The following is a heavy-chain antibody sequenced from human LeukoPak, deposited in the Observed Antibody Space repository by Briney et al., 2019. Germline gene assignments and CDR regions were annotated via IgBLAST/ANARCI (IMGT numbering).Heavy chain of an antibody. CDR1: GFTFSSYG. V-gene: IGHV3-30*02. J-gene: IGHJ4*02. CDR2: IRYDGSNK. Sequence: GGSLRLSCAASGFTFSSYGMHWVRQAPGKGLEWVAFIRYDGSNKYYADSVKGRFTISRDNSKNTLYLQMNSLRAEDTAVYYCAKDYYCSDGSCYFTSPMNFDYWGQGTLVTVSS. D-gene: IGHD2-15*01. CDR3: AKDYYCSDGSCYFTSPMNFDY.